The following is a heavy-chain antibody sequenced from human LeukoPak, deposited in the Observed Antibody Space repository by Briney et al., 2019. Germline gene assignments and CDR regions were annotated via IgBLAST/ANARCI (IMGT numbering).Heavy chain of an antibody. V-gene: IGHV4-39*01. CDR2: IYYSGST. CDR3: ARHSMIVVVIDNWFDP. J-gene: IGHJ5*02. D-gene: IGHD3-22*01. Sequence: SETLSLTCTVSGGSISSSSYYWGWIRQPPGKGLEWIVSIYYSGSTYYNPSLKSRVTISVDTSKNQFSLKLSSVTAADTAVYYCARHSMIVVVIDNWFDPWGQGTLVTVSS. CDR1: GGSISSSSYY.